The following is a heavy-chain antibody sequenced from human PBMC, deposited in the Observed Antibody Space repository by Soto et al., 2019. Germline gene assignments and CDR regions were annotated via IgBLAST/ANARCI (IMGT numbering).Heavy chain of an antibody. V-gene: IGHV4-34*01. D-gene: IGHD5-12*01. Sequence: QVQLQQWGAGLLKPSETLSLTCAVYGGSFSGYYWSWIRQPPGKRLEWIGEINHSGSTNYNPSLKSRXRIXVXMSKNQFSLKLSSVTAADTAVYYCARGRWLRSSFDYWGQGTLVTVSS. CDR2: INHSGST. CDR1: GGSFSGYY. CDR3: ARGRWLRSSFDY. J-gene: IGHJ4*02.